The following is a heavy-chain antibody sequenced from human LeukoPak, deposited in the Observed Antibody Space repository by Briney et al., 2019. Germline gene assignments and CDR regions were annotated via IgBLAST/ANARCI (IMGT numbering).Heavy chain of an antibody. CDR1: GGSTSSYY. V-gene: IGHV4-59*08. CDR3: ARHTPPDFWSGYHDY. J-gene: IGHJ4*02. Sequence: SETLSLTCTVSGGSTSSYYWSWIRQPPGKGLEWIGYIYYSGSTNYNPSLKSRVTISVDTSKNQFSLKLSSVTAADTAVYYCARHTPPDFWSGYHDYWGQGTLVTVSS. D-gene: IGHD3-3*01. CDR2: IYYSGST.